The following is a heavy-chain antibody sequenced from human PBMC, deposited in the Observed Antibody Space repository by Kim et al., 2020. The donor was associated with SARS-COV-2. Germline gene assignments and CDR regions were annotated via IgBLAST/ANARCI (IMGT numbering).Heavy chain of an antibody. Sequence: GGSLRLSCADSGFTVSGYVMHWVRQPPGQGLEWVAVIGTAADSFFPDSVKGRFTISRDNAKSSLYLQMNSLRAGDTAVYYCARGTYFDGTNYYPQGFDYWGQGTLVTVSS. CDR2: IGTAADS. V-gene: IGHV3-13*01. D-gene: IGHD2-2*01. CDR1: GFTVSGYV. J-gene: IGHJ4*01. CDR3: ARGTYFDGTNYYPQGFDY.